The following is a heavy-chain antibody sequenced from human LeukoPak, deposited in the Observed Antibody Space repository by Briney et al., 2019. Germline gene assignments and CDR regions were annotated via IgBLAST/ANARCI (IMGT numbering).Heavy chain of an antibody. D-gene: IGHD5-18*01. J-gene: IGHJ4*02. CDR3: ASAVDTAHSRTKYYFDY. Sequence: SVKVSCEASGGTFSSYAISWVRQAPGQGLEWMGGIIPIFGTANYAQKFQGRVTITADESTSTAYMELSSLRSEDTAVYYCASAVDTAHSRTKYYFDYWGQGTLVTVSS. CDR1: GGTFSSYA. V-gene: IGHV1-69*01. CDR2: IIPIFGTA.